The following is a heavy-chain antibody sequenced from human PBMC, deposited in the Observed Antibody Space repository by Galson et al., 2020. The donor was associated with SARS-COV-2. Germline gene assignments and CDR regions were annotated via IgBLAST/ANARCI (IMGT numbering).Heavy chain of an antibody. V-gene: IGHV4-59*01. CDR3: ARNGQYNWNDGWFDP. CDR1: GGSISSYY. D-gene: IGHD1-20*01. CDR2: IYYSGST. Sequence: SETLSLTCTVSGGSISSYYWSWIRQPPGKGLEWIGYIYYSGSTNYNPSLKSRVTISVDTSKNQFSLKLSSVTAADTAVYYCARNGQYNWNDGWFDPWGQGTLVTVSS. J-gene: IGHJ5*02.